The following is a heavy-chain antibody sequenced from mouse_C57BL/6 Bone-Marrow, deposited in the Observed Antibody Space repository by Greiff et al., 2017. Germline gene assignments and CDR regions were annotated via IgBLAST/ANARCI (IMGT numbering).Heavy chain of an antibody. V-gene: IGHV1-4*01. Sequence: QVQLQQSGAELARPGASVKMSCKASGYTFTSYTMHWVKQRPGQGLEWIGYINPSSGYTKYNQKFKDKATLTADKSSSTAYMQLSSVASEDSAVYYWARVGEVGARGVYAMDYWGQGTSVTVSS. CDR2: INPSSGYT. CDR3: ARVGEVGARGVYAMDY. D-gene: IGHD1-1*01. J-gene: IGHJ4*01. CDR1: GYTFTSYT.